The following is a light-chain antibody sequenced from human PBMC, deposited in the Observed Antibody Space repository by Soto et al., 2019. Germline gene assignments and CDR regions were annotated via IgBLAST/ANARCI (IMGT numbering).Light chain of an antibody. J-gene: IGLJ1*01. Sequence: QSALTQPASVSGSPGQSITISCTGTSSDGGGYKYISWYQQHPGKAPKLLIYDIRHRPSGVSDRFSGSKSGNTASLTISGLQAEYEAAYYCSSYPGSSTRVFGRGTKVTVL. CDR1: SSDGGGYKY. V-gene: IGLV2-14*03. CDR2: DIR. CDR3: SSYPGSSTRV.